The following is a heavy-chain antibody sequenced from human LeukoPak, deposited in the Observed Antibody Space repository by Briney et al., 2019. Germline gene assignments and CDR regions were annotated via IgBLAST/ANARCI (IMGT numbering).Heavy chain of an antibody. D-gene: IGHD4-17*01. CDR2: ISSSGSPI. J-gene: IGHJ3*02. Sequence: GGSLRLSCAASGLIFSSYEMNWVRKAPGKGLDWVSYISSSGSPIYYADSVKGRFTISRDNAKNSLYLQMNSLRAEDTAVYYCARDLGDYVGYDAFDIWGQGTMVTVSS. CDR1: GLIFSSYE. V-gene: IGHV3-48*03. CDR3: ARDLGDYVGYDAFDI.